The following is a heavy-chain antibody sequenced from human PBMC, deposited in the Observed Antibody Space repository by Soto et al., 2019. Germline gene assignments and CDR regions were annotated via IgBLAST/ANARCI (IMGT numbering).Heavy chain of an antibody. CDR3: ARMNRDYHYYGIDV. V-gene: IGHV4-4*02. CDR1: GDSISSSKW. D-gene: IGHD3-10*01. CDR2: IDHNGVA. Sequence: SETLSLTCGVSGDSISSSKWWTWVRQTPGNGLEWIGKIDHNGVANYNPSLECRVTISKDISKNQISLKVTSVTAADSAVYYCARMNRDYHYYGIDVWGQGATVTLSS. J-gene: IGHJ6*02.